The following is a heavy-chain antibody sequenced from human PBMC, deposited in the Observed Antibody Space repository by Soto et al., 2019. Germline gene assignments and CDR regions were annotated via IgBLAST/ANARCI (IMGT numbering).Heavy chain of an antibody. CDR1: GFTFSSYW. Sequence: EVQLVESGGGLVQPGGSLRLSCAASGFTFSSYWMSWVRQAPGKGLEWVANIKQDGSEKWYVDSVKGRFTMSRDNAKNSLYLQMNSLRAEDTAVYYCARGDSYDSSGPFFDVFDIWGQGTIVTVSS. D-gene: IGHD3-22*01. V-gene: IGHV3-7*04. CDR2: IKQDGSEK. CDR3: ARGDSYDSSGPFFDVFDI. J-gene: IGHJ3*02.